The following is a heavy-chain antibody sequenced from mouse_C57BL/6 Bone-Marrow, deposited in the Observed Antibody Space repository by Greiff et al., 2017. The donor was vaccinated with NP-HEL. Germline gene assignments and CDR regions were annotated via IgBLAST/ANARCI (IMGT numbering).Heavy chain of an antibody. J-gene: IGHJ1*03. CDR3: ETRFPTESYWYFDV. Sequence: EVKLMESGGGLVQPGESLTLSCESNEYEFPSHDMSWVRKTPEQRLELVAAINSDGGSTYYPDTMERRFIISRDNTNKTLYLQMSSLRTEDTALYYCETRFPTESYWYFDVWGKGTTVTVSS. D-gene: IGHD2-10*01. CDR1: EYEFPSHD. CDR2: INSDGGST. V-gene: IGHV5-2*01.